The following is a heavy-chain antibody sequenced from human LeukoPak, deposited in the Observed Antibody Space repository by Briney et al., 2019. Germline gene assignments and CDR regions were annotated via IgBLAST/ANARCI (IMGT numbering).Heavy chain of an antibody. J-gene: IGHJ4*02. CDR1: GGTFSSYA. Sequence: ASVKVSWKACGGTFSSYAISWVRQAAGQGLDWMGRIIPILGIANYAQKFQGRVTITADKSTSTAYMELSSLRSEDTAVYYCARVTGYSSGCFDYWGQGTLVTVSS. D-gene: IGHD6-19*01. V-gene: IGHV1-69*04. CDR3: ARVTGYSSGCFDY. CDR2: IIPILGIA.